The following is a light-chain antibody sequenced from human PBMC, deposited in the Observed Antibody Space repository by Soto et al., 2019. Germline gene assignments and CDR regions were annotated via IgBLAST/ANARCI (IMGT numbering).Light chain of an antibody. V-gene: IGKV1-5*03. Sequence: DIQMTQSPSTLSASVGDRVTITCRASQSISSWLAWYQQKPGKAPNLLIYKASSLESGDPSRFSGSGSGTEFTLTIRRLQPDDVATYYCQQYNSYPLTCGGGTKVEIK. J-gene: IGKJ4*01. CDR2: KAS. CDR1: QSISSW. CDR3: QQYNSYPLT.